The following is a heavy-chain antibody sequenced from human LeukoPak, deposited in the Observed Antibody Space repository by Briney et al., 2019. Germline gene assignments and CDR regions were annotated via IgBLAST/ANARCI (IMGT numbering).Heavy chain of an antibody. CDR3: AKDGTPYYYDSSGYYGNWFDP. Sequence: GSLRLSSAASGFTFSSYAMSWVRQAPGKGLEWVSAISGSGGSTYYADSVKGRFTISRDNSKNTLYLQMNSLRAEDTAVYYCAKDGTPYYYDSSGYYGNWFDPWGQGTLVTVSS. J-gene: IGHJ5*02. CDR1: GFTFSSYA. V-gene: IGHV3-23*01. CDR2: ISGSGGST. D-gene: IGHD3-22*01.